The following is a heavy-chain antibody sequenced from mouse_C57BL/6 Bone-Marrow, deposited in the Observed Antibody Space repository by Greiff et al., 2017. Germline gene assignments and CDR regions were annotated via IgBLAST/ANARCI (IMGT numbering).Heavy chain of an antibody. V-gene: IGHV8-8*01. CDR3: AGIGGVTKGVDY. D-gene: IGHD2-3*01. CDR1: GFSLRTFGMG. J-gene: IGHJ2*01. Sequence: QVTLKESGPGILQPSQTLRLTCSFSGFSLRTFGMGVGWIRQPSGKGLVWLAHICGDDAKYYNPELKRRLTITEDTSKNQIFLKIAKVDTADTATYYYAGIGGVTKGVDYWGQGTTLTVSA. CDR2: ICGDDAK.